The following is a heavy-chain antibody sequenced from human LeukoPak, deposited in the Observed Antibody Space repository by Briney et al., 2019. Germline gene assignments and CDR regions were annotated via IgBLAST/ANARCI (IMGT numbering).Heavy chain of an antibody. CDR1: GFTFSSYG. V-gene: IGHV3-30*02. J-gene: IGHJ6*03. CDR2: IRYDGSKK. D-gene: IGHD3-10*01. CDR3: ARAAYYYGSGSYSMDV. Sequence: PGGSLRLSCAASGFTFSSYGMHWVRQAPGKGLEWVTFIRYDGSKKYYADSVRGRFTISRDSSKNTLYLQMNSLRAEDTAVYYCARAAYYYGSGSYSMDVWGKGTTVTVSS.